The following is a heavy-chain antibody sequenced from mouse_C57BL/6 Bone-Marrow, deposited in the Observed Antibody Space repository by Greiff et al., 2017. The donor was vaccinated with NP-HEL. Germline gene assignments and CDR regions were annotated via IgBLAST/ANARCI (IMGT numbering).Heavy chain of an antibody. D-gene: IGHD1-1*01. CDR3: ARSRVTTVVADAMDY. Sequence: EVKVVESGGGLVQPGGSLKLSCAASGFTFSSYGMSWVRQTPDKRLEWVATISSGGSYTYYPDSVKGRFTLSRDNAKNTLYLQMSSLKSEDTAMYYCARSRVTTVVADAMDYWGQGTSVTVSS. J-gene: IGHJ4*01. CDR1: GFTFSSYG. V-gene: IGHV5-6*03. CDR2: ISSGGSYT.